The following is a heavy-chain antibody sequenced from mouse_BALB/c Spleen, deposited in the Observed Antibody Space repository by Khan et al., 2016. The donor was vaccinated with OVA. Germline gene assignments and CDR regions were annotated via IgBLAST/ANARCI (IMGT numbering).Heavy chain of an antibody. D-gene: IGHD1-1*01. CDR1: GYSITSNYA. V-gene: IGHV3-2*02. Sequence: EVQLQESGPGLVKPSQSLSLTCTVTGYSITSNYAWNWIRQFPGNKLEWMGYISYSGTTSYNPSLKSRISITRDTSKNQFFLQLNSVTTEDTATYYGARGNYYGYAMDYWVKEPQSPSPQ. CDR3: ARGNYYGYAMDY. J-gene: IGHJ4*01. CDR2: ISYSGTT.